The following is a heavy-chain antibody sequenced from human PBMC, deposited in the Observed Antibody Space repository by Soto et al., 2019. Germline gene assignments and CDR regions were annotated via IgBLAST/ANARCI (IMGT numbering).Heavy chain of an antibody. CDR3: AKDSRGFRGDYDY. CDR2: ISYDGSNK. Sequence: SLRLSCAASGFTFSSYGMHWARQAPGKGLEWVAVISYDGSNKYYADSVKGRFTISRDNSKNTLYLQMNSLRAEDTAVYYCAKDSRGFRGDYDYWGQGTLVTVSS. D-gene: IGHD4-17*01. J-gene: IGHJ4*02. CDR1: GFTFSSYG. V-gene: IGHV3-30*18.